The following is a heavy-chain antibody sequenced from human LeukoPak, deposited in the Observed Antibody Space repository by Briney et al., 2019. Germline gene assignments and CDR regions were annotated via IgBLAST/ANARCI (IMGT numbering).Heavy chain of an antibody. D-gene: IGHD2-2*01. V-gene: IGHV3-21*01. Sequence: GGSLRLSCAASGFTFSSYGMNWVRQAPGKGLEWVSSISSSSSYIYYADSVKGRFTISRDNAKNSLYLQMNSLRAEDTAVYYCARGYQLPWYNWFDPWGQGTLVTVSS. CDR2: ISSSSSYI. J-gene: IGHJ5*02. CDR1: GFTFSSYG. CDR3: ARGYQLPWYNWFDP.